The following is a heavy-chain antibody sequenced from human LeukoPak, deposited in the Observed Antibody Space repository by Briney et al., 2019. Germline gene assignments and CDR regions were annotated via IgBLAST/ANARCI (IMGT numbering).Heavy chain of an antibody. CDR3: ARAGQSGTAQLGYDWFDP. J-gene: IGHJ5*02. D-gene: IGHD6-13*01. Sequence: ASVKVSCKASGYAFTSYGISWVRQAPGQGLEWMGWINTNTGNPMYAQGFTGRFVFSLDTSVSTAYLQISSLKAEDTAVYYCARAGQSGTAQLGYDWFDPWGQGTLVTVSS. CDR1: GYAFTSYG. CDR2: INTNTGNP. V-gene: IGHV7-4-1*02.